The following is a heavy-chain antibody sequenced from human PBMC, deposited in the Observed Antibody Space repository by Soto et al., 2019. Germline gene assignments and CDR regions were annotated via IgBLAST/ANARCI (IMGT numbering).Heavy chain of an antibody. CDR1: GGTFSSYA. D-gene: IGHD6-19*01. V-gene: IGHV1-69*04. CDR3: ARGTGWYSLNNP. J-gene: IGHJ5*02. Sequence: SVKVSCKASGGTFSSYAISWVRQAPGQGLEWMGRIIPILGIANYAQKFQGRVTITADKSTSTAYMELSSLRSEDTAVYYCARGTGWYSLNNPWGQGTLVTVSS. CDR2: IIPILGIA.